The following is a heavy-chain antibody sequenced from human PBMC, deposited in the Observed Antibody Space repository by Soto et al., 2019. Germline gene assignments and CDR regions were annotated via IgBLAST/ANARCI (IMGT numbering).Heavy chain of an antibody. CDR1: GFTFSNYG. CDR2: ILNDGSNR. J-gene: IGHJ6*02. D-gene: IGHD3-10*01. CDR3: ARDDEYSGDGMDV. Sequence: QVQLVESGGGVVQPGRSLRLSCAASGFTFSNYGMHWVRQAPGKGLEWVAVILNDGSNRYHADSVKDRFTISRDNSKNTLDLQMNSLRAEDTAVYYCARDDEYSGDGMDVWGQGTTVTVS. V-gene: IGHV3-33*01.